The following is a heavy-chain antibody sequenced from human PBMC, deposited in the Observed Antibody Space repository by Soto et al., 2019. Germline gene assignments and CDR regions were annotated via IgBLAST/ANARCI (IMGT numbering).Heavy chain of an antibody. CDR3: VRDLDGSGSYYTDY. D-gene: IGHD3-10*01. CDR2: IRPYNGDT. J-gene: IGHJ4*02. CDR1: GYMFISYG. Sequence: ASVKVSCKASGYMFISYGINWVRQAPGQGLEWMGWIRPYNGDTKYAQSLQGGVTMTTDTSTSTAYMEMRSLRSDDTAVYYCVRDLDGSGSYYTDYWGPGTLVTVSS. V-gene: IGHV1-18*01.